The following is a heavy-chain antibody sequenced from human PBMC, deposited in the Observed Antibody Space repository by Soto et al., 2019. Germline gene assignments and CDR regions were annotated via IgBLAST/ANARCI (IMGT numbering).Heavy chain of an antibody. CDR2: ISWNSGSI. V-gene: IGHV3-9*01. CDR1: GFTFDDYA. D-gene: IGHD3-3*01. Sequence: EVQLVESGGGLVQPGRSLRLSCAASGFTFDDYAMHWVRQAPGKGLEWVSGISWNSGSIGYADSVKGRFNISRDNSKNTLYLQMNSLRDEDTALYYSAKGHYDFWSGSGYRGQGTLVAVSS. CDR3: AKGHYDFWSGSGY. J-gene: IGHJ4*02.